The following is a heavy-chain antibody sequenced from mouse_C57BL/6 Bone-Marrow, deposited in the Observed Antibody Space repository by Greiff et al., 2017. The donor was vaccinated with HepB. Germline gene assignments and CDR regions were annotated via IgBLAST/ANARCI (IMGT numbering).Heavy chain of an antibody. CDR1: GYTFTDYN. CDR3: ARNYSSSWDLYAMDY. Sequence: EVQLQQSGPELVKPGASVKIPCKASGYTFTDYNMDWVKQSHGKSLEWIGDINPNNGGTIYNQKFKGKATLTVDKSSSTAYMELRSLTSEDTSVYYCARNYSSSWDLYAMDYWGQGTSVTVSS. J-gene: IGHJ4*01. V-gene: IGHV1-18*01. D-gene: IGHD1-1*01. CDR2: INPNNGGT.